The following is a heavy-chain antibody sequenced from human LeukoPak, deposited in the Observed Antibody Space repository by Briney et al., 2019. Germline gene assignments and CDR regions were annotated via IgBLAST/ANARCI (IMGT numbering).Heavy chain of an antibody. CDR1: GDSISNSSFY. CDR2: VYYTGRT. Sequence: SETLSLTCSVSGDSISNSSFYWGWIRQPPGKGLEWIASVYYTGRTYYNPSLKSRVTTSVDTSKNQFPLKLSSVTAADTALYYCARVLGAAGDWGQGTMVTVSS. D-gene: IGHD3-16*01. J-gene: IGHJ3*01. V-gene: IGHV4-39*06. CDR3: ARVLGAAGD.